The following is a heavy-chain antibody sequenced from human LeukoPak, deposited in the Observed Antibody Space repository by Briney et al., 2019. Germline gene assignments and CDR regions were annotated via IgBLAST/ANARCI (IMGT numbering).Heavy chain of an antibody. V-gene: IGHV1-2*06. CDR2: INPNNGAT. J-gene: IGHJ4*02. D-gene: IGHD1-26*01. Sequence: ASVKVSCKASGYTFTGYYMHWVRQAPGQGLEWMGRINPNNGATNYAQKLQGRVTITGDTSISTAYMELSSLRSDDTAVYYCTRESGSYHGNDYWGQGTLVTISS. CDR1: GYTFTGYY. CDR3: TRESGSYHGNDY.